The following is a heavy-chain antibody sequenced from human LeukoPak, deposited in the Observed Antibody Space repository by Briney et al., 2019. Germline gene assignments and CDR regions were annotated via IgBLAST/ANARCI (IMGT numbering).Heavy chain of an antibody. D-gene: IGHD6-19*01. CDR3: ARPYSSGWYLDY. J-gene: IGHJ4*02. CDR1: GFTFSSYA. V-gene: IGHV3-30-3*01. CDR2: ISYDGSNK. Sequence: GGSLRLSCAASGFTFSSYAMHWVRQAPGKGLEWVAVISYDGSNKYYADSVKGRFTISRDNSKNTLYLQMNSLRAEDTAVYYCARPYSSGWYLDYWGQGTLVTVSS.